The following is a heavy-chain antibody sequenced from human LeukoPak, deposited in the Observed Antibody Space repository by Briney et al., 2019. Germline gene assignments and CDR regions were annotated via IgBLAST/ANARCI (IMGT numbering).Heavy chain of an antibody. Sequence: PGGPLRLSCAASGFTFSSYWMHWVRQAPGKGLVWVSRINSDGSSTSYADSVKGRFTISRDNAKNTLYLQMNSLRAEDTAVYYCARLRDFRYFDYWGQGTLVTVSS. CDR1: GFTFSSYW. V-gene: IGHV3-74*01. D-gene: IGHD3-3*01. J-gene: IGHJ4*02. CDR2: INSDGSST. CDR3: ARLRDFRYFDY.